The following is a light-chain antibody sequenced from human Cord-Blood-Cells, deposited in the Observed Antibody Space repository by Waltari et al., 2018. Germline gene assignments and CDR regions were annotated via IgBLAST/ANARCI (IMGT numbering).Light chain of an antibody. CDR1: QSISSY. V-gene: IGKV1-39*01. J-gene: IGKJ2*03. Sequence: DTQMTQSSPSLSASVGHRFTITCRASQSISSYLNWYQQKPGKAPKLLIYAASSLQSGVPSRFSGSGSGTDFTLTISSLQPEDFATYYCQQSYSTPYSFGQGTKLEIK. CDR3: QQSYSTPYS. CDR2: AAS.